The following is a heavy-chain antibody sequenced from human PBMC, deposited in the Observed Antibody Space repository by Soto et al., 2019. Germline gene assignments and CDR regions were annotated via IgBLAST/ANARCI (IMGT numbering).Heavy chain of an antibody. CDR2: ISTYNDNT. CDR3: ARWSCSSSSCRSNPFHI. Sequence: ASVKVSCKASGYIFINYGISWVRQAPGQGLEWMGWISTYNDNTIYAEELRGRVTMTADPSTRTAYLELAYLRSDDTAVYYCARWSCSSSSCRSNPFHIWGQGTMVTVSS. V-gene: IGHV1-18*01. CDR1: GYIFINYG. D-gene: IGHD2-2*01. J-gene: IGHJ3*02.